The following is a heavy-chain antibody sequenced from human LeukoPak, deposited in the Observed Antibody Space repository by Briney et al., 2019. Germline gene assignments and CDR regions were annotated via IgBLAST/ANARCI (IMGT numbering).Heavy chain of an antibody. CDR2: IYYSGST. D-gene: IGHD5-12*01. Sequence: KASETLSLTCTVSGGSISYYYWTWIRQPPGKGLEWIGSIYYSGSTNYNPSLKSRVTISVDTSKNQFSLKLSSVTAADTAVYYCARGGSGYDSFYYYGMDVWGQGTTVTVSS. CDR3: ARGGSGYDSFYYYGMDV. CDR1: GGSISYYY. J-gene: IGHJ6*02. V-gene: IGHV4-59*01.